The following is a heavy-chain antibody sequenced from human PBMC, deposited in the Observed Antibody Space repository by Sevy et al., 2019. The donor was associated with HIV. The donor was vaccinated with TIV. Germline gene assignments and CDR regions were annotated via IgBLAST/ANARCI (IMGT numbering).Heavy chain of an antibody. J-gene: IGHJ4*02. V-gene: IGHV3-30*02. CDR1: GFSFSSYG. Sequence: GGSLRLSCAASGFSFSSYGMHWVRQAPGKGLEWMSYRQYDGSNKHYADSVKGRFTISTDNSKNTLYLQMNSLRVEDTAVFYCVKEGGGEGGDHWGQGTLVTVSS. D-gene: IGHD2-21*01. CDR3: VKEGGGEGGDH. CDR2: RQYDGSNK.